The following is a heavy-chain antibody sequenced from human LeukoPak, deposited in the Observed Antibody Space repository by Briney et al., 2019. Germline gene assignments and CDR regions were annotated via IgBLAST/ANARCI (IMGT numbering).Heavy chain of an antibody. CDR3: ARGVPDTAIDAFDI. CDR1: GYTFTSYD. V-gene: IGHV1-8*03. J-gene: IGHJ3*02. Sequence: ASVKVSCKASGYTFTSYDINWVRQATGQGLEWMGWMNPNSDNTGYAQKFQGRVTITRNTSISTAYMELSSLRSEDTAVYYCARGVPDTAIDAFDIWGQGTMVTVSS. CDR2: MNPNSDNT. D-gene: IGHD5-18*01.